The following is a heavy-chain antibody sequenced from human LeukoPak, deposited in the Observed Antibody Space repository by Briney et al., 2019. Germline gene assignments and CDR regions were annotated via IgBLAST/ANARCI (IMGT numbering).Heavy chain of an antibody. Sequence: GGSLRLSCAASGFTFSSSAMSWVRQAPGKGLEWVSSITNSGDRTYYADAVRGQFTTSRDNSKSTLFLQMRSLRVEDTAIYYCAKDADWRPAADWGQGTLVIVSS. J-gene: IGHJ4*02. D-gene: IGHD2-2*01. CDR3: AKDADWRPAAD. V-gene: IGHV3-23*01. CDR1: GFTFSSSA. CDR2: ITNSGDRT.